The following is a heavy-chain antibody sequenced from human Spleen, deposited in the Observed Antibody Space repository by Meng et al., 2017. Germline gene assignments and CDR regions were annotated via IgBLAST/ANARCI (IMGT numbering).Heavy chain of an antibody. CDR3: TRDRWFGNNWFDP. CDR1: GYTFTAYY. V-gene: IGHV1-2*02. CDR2: INPNSGGT. J-gene: IGHJ5*02. D-gene: IGHD3-10*01. Sequence: QVHLVQSGSELKTPGASVKISCKASGYTFTAYYMHWVRQAPGQGLQWMGWINPNSGGTNYAQRFQDRVTMTRDTSISTAYMELSRLRSDDTAMYYCTRDRWFGNNWFDPWGQGTLVPSPQ.